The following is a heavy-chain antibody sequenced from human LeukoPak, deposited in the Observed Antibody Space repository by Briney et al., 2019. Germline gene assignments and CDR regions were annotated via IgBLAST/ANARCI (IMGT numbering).Heavy chain of an antibody. CDR3: ARAYHSSWYLNWFDP. CDR1: GGSFSGYY. V-gene: IGHV4-34*01. CDR2: INHSGST. D-gene: IGHD6-13*01. Sequence: SSETLSLTCAVYGGSFSGYYWSWIRQPPGKGLEWIGEINHSGSTNYNPSLKSRVTISVDTSKNEFSLKLSSVTAADTAVYYCARAYHSSWYLNWFDPWGQGTLVTVSS. J-gene: IGHJ5*02.